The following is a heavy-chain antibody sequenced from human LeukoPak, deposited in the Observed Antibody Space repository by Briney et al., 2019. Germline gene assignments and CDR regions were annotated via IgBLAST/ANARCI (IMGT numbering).Heavy chain of an antibody. Sequence: PGGSLRLSCAASGFTFSSYGMHWVRQAPGKGLEWVAFIRYDGSNKYYADSVEGRFTISRDNSKNTLYLQMNSLRAEDTAVYYCAKDCGYAASPKYYFDYWGQGTLVTVSS. CDR3: AKDCGYAASPKYYFDY. J-gene: IGHJ4*02. CDR2: IRYDGSNK. D-gene: IGHD2-8*01. CDR1: GFTFSSYG. V-gene: IGHV3-30*02.